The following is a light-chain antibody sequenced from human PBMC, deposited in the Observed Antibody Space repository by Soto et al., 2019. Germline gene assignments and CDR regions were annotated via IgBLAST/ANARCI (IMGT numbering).Light chain of an antibody. V-gene: IGLV1-44*01. CDR3: VTWDDSLNGVV. Sequence: QSVLTQSPSASGTAGQRVTIFCSGSSSNIAGNSVNWYQQLPGTAPKLLIYTNNQRPSGVPERFSGSKSGTSASLAISGLQSEDEAEYYCVTWDDSLNGVVFGGGTKLTVL. J-gene: IGLJ2*01. CDR1: SSNIAGNS. CDR2: TNN.